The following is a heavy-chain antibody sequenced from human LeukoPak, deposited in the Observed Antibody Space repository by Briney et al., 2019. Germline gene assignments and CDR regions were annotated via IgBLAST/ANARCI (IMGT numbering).Heavy chain of an antibody. D-gene: IGHD6-6*01. CDR1: GFTFSSYS. J-gene: IGHJ4*02. CDR2: ISSSSSTI. Sequence: GGSLRLSCAASGFTFSSYSMNWVRQAPGKGREWGSYISSSSSTIYYADSVKGRFTISRDNAKNSLYLQMHSLRDEDTAVYYCARDYTYRSSSIIDYWGQGTLVTVSS. V-gene: IGHV3-48*02. CDR3: ARDYTYRSSSIIDY.